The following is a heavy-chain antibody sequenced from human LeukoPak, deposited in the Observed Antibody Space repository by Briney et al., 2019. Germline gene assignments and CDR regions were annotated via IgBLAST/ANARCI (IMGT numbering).Heavy chain of an antibody. CDR3: AKTSCSLCNWFDP. D-gene: IGHD2-2*01. J-gene: IGHJ5*02. CDR1: GFIFSTYW. V-gene: IGHV3-23*01. CDR2: ISGSGGST. Sequence: GGSLRLSCAASGFIFSTYWMTWVRQAPVKGLEWVSAISGSGGSTYYADSVKGRFTISRDNSKNTLYLQMNSLRAEDTAVYYCAKTSCSLCNWFDPWGQGTLVTVSS.